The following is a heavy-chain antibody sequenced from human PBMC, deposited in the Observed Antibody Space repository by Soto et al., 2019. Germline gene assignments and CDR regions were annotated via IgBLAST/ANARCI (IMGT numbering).Heavy chain of an antibody. CDR1: GFPFRSFT. J-gene: IGHJ5*02. CDR3: TRDASRDSSARGWFDP. V-gene: IGHV3-21*01. D-gene: IGHD6-13*01. Sequence: VVSHGLSCASSGFPFRSFTMNWVRPAPGKGLEWVSTISSNSAYIYYTDALRGRFTISRDNAKNSLHLQMNSLRAEDTAVYYCTRDASRDSSARGWFDPWGPGTLVTVS. CDR2: ISSNSAYI.